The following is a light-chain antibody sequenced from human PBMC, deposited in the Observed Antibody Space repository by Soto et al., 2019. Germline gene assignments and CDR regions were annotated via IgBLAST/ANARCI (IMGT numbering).Light chain of an antibody. CDR2: GAS. CDR3: QQSYSSPWT. V-gene: IGKV1-39*01. CDR1: QSISSY. J-gene: IGKJ1*01. Sequence: DIQMTQSPSSLSASVGDRVTITCRASQSISSYLNWYQQKPGQDPKLLIYGASSLQSGVPSRFRGSGPGTHFTLTISSLQPGDFATYYCQQSYSSPWTFGQGTKVEIK.